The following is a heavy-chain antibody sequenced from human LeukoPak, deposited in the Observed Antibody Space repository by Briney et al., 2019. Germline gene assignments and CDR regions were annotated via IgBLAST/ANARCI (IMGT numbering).Heavy chain of an antibody. D-gene: IGHD1-14*01. V-gene: IGHV4-39*07. CDR2: IYHSGST. Sequence: SETLSLTCTVSGGSISSSNSYWGWIRQPPGKGLEWIGSIYHSGSTYYNPSLKSRVTISVDTSKNQFSLKLSSVTAADTAVYYCARDDNREEWESTNFDYWGQGTLVTVSS. J-gene: IGHJ4*02. CDR1: GGSISSSNSY. CDR3: ARDDNREEWESTNFDY.